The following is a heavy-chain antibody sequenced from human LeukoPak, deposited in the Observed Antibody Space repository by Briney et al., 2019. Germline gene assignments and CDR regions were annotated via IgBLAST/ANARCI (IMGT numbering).Heavy chain of an antibody. CDR2: ISSSSYT. V-gene: IGHV3-11*06. J-gene: IGHJ4*02. D-gene: IGHD3-9*01. Sequence: PGGSLRLSCAASGFTFSDYYMSWIRQAPGKGLEWVSYISSSSYTNYADSVKGRFTISRDNAKNSLYLQMNSLRAEDTAVYYCARDRDLLRYFDWGVYYFDYWGQGTLVTVSS. CDR1: GFTFSDYY. CDR3: ARDRDLLRYFDWGVYYFDY.